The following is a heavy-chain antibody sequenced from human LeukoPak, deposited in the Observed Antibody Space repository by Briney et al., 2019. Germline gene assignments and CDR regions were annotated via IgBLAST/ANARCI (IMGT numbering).Heavy chain of an antibody. CDR2: ISYDGSNK. V-gene: IGHV3-30*14. CDR3: ARDPGGWFDL. Sequence: GGSLRLSCAASGFTFSSYAMHWVRQAPGKGLEWVAVISYDGSNKYYADSVKGRFTISRDNSKNTLYLQMNSLRAEDTAVYYCARDPGGWFDLWGRGTLVTVSS. CDR1: GFTFSSYA. D-gene: IGHD4-23*01. J-gene: IGHJ2*01.